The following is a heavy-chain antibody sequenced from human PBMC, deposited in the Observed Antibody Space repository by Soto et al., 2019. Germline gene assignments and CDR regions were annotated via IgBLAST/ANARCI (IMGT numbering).Heavy chain of an antibody. Sequence: PSEPLSLTCTVSGGSIRSYYWNWIRQPAGKGLEWLGRIFTTGTTNYSPSLKSRVSMSVDTSRNQFSLELRSVTAADTAVYYCARAGWSGNGCFEFCFDHWGQGILVTVSS. CDR3: ARAGWSGNGCFEFCFDH. D-gene: IGHD3-3*01. CDR1: GGSIRSYY. CDR2: IFTTGTT. J-gene: IGHJ4*02. V-gene: IGHV4-4*07.